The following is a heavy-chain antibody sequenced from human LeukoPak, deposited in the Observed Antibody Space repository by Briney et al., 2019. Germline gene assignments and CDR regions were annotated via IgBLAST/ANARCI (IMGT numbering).Heavy chain of an antibody. V-gene: IGHV4-34*01. CDR2: INHSGST. Sequence: PSETLSLTCAVYGGSFSGYHWSWIRQPPGKGLEWIGEINHSGSTNYNPSLKSRVTISVDTSKNQFSLKLSSVTAADTAVYYCARRISWAAYYFDYWGQGTLVTVPS. CDR1: GGSFSGYH. J-gene: IGHJ4*02. D-gene: IGHD3-16*01. CDR3: ARRISWAAYYFDY.